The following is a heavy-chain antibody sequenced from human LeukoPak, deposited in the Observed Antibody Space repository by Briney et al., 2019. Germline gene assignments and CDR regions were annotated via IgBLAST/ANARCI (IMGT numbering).Heavy chain of an antibody. V-gene: IGHV4-38-2*02. Sequence: SETLSLTCAVSGYSISSGYYWGWIRQPPGKGLEWIGSMYHSGSTYYNPSPKSRVTISVDTSKKQFSLELTSVTAADTAVYYCAREVYSGRPSRSPFDYWGQGTLVTVSS. D-gene: IGHD6-13*01. J-gene: IGHJ4*02. CDR2: MYHSGST. CDR1: GYSISSGYY. CDR3: AREVYSGRPSRSPFDY.